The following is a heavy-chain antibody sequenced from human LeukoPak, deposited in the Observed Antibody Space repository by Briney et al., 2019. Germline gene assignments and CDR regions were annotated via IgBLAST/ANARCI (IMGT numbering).Heavy chain of an antibody. V-gene: IGHV4-30-4*08. CDR3: ARARCSSTSCYISDGAFDI. CDR1: GGSISSGDYY. Sequence: SETLSLTCTVSGGSISSGDYYWSCIRQPPGKGLEWIGYIYDSGSTYYNPSPKRRVTISVDTSKNQFSLTLSSVTAADTAVYYCARARCSSTSCYISDGAFDIWGQGTMVTVSS. CDR2: IYDSGST. J-gene: IGHJ3*02. D-gene: IGHD2-2*02.